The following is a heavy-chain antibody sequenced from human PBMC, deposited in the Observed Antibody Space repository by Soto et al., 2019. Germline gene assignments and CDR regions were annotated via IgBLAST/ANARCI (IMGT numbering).Heavy chain of an antibody. J-gene: IGHJ3*02. CDR2: LYWDDEG. CDR3: AHRGMQFRPSTFDI. Sequence: QITLKESGPTLVKPTQTLTLTCTFPGFSLSTTGVGVGWIRQHPGKALEWLALLYWDDEGRYSPSLKSRLTIAKDTSKNQVVLTMTDMDPADTATYYCAHRGMQFRPSTFDIWGQGTMVTVSS. CDR1: GFSLSTTGVG. V-gene: IGHV2-5*02.